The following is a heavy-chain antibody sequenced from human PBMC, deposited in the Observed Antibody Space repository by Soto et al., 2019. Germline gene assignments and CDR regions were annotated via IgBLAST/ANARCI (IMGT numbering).Heavy chain of an antibody. D-gene: IGHD3-10*01. CDR3: ARGVGSGSYYNQYNWFDP. CDR2: INVYNGNK. J-gene: IGHJ5*02. CDR1: GYTFTNYG. Sequence: QVQLVQSGGEVKKPGASVKVSCKASGYTFTNYGISWVRQAPGQGLEWMGWINVYNGNKKYAQKVQGRVTMTTDTSPSTAYMELRSLRSDDTAVYYCARGVGSGSYYNQYNWFDPWGQGTLVTVSS. V-gene: IGHV1-18*01.